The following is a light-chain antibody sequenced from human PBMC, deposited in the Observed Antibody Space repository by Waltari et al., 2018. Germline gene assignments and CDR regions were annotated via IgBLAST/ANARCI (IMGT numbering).Light chain of an antibody. V-gene: IGLV2-23*01. CDR2: EDT. Sequence: QSVLTQPASVSGSPRQSINTPCTGSNSDSVSYHLVPWYQHYPGKPPKVMIYEDTKRPAGVSTRFSGSKSGNTASLTISGLQTDDEADYFCCSYVGIDTVVFGGGTKLTVL. CDR3: CSYVGIDTVV. J-gene: IGLJ2*01. CDR1: NSDSVSYHL.